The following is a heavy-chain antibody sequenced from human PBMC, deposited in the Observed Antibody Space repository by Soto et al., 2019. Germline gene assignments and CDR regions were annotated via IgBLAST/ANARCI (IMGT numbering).Heavy chain of an antibody. D-gene: IGHD2-2*01. CDR2: IYYSGST. V-gene: IGHV4-30-4*01. J-gene: IGHJ5*02. CDR3: ARGLVGDRNWFDP. Sequence: PSETLSLTCAVYGGSISSGDYYWSWIRQPPGKGLEWIGYIYYSGSTYYNPSLKSRVTISVDTSKNQFSLKLSSVTAADTAVYYCARGLVGDRNWFDPWGQGTLVTVSS. CDR1: GGSISSGDYY.